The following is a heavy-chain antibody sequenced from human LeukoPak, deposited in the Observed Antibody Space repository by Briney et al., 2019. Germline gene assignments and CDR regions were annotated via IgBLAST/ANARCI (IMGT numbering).Heavy chain of an antibody. CDR2: MKPNSGNT. D-gene: IGHD3-10*01. Sequence: ASVKVSCKDSGYTFTSYDINWVRQATGQGLGWMGWMKPNSGNTGYAQKLQGSVTLTTDTSTSTAYMELRSLRSDDTAVYYWARDYYMVRGDMDVWGKGTTVTISS. V-gene: IGHV1-8*01. CDR3: ARDYYMVRGDMDV. J-gene: IGHJ6*03. CDR1: GYTFTSYD.